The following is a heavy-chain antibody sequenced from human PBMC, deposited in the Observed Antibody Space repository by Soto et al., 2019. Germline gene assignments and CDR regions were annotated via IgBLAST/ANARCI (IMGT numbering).Heavy chain of an antibody. Sequence: ASVKVSCKASGYTFTSYDINWVRQATGQGLEWMGWMNPNSGNTGYAQKFQGRVTMTRNTSISTAYMELSSLGSEDTAVYYCARGSSYCSGGSCYLGGDYYYYYMDVWGKGTTVTVSS. D-gene: IGHD2-15*01. J-gene: IGHJ6*03. CDR3: ARGSSYCSGGSCYLGGDYYYYYMDV. V-gene: IGHV1-8*01. CDR1: GYTFTSYD. CDR2: MNPNSGNT.